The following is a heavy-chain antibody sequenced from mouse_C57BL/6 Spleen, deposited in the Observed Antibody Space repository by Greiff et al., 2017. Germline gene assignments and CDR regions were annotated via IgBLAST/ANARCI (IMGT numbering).Heavy chain of an antibody. CDR2: INPSNGGT. D-gene: IGHD3-3*01. J-gene: IGHJ1*03. V-gene: IGHV1-53*01. CDR1: GYTFTSYW. Sequence: QVQLQQPGTELVKPGASVKLSCKASGYTFTSYWMHWVKQRPGQGLEWIGNINPSNGGTNYNEKFKSKATLTVDKSSSTAYMQLSSLTSEDSAVCYCARWGGRGDWYFDVWGTGTTVTVSS. CDR3: ARWGGRGDWYFDV.